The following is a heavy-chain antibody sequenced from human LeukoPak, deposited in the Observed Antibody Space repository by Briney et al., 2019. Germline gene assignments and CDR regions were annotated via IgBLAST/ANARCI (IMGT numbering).Heavy chain of an antibody. CDR1: GYTFTGYY. D-gene: IGHD2-15*01. J-gene: IGHJ4*02. CDR2: INPNSGGT. Sequence: ASVKVSCKASGYTFTGYYMHWVRQAPGQGLEWMGWINPNSGGTNYAQKLQGRVTMTTDTSTSTAYMELRSLRSDDTAVYYCARDEGVVVAASPFDYWGQGTLVTVSS. V-gene: IGHV1-2*02. CDR3: ARDEGVVVAASPFDY.